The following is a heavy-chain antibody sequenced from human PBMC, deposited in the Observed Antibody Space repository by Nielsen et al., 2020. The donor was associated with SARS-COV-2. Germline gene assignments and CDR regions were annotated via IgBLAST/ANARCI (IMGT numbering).Heavy chain of an antibody. J-gene: IGHJ6*02. CDR1: GFTFSSYG. D-gene: IGHD6-13*01. V-gene: IGHV3-33*01. Sequence: GESLKISCAASGFTFSSYGMHWVRQAPGKGLEWVAVIWYDGSNKCYADSVKGRFTISRDNSKNTLYLQMNSLRAEDTAVYYCASELVPGYYGMDVWGQGTTVTVSS. CDR3: ASELVPGYYGMDV. CDR2: IWYDGSNK.